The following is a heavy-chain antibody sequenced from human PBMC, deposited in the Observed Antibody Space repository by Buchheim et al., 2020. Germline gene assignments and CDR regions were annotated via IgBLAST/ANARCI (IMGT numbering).Heavy chain of an antibody. J-gene: IGHJ6*02. CDR1: GFTFSSYA. V-gene: IGHV3-30-3*01. Sequence: QVQLVESGGGVVQPGRSLRLSCAASGFTFSSYAMHWVRQAPGKGLEWVAVISYDGSNKYYADSVKGRFTISRDNSKNTLYLQMNSQGAEDTAVYYCASLYGMDVLGQGTT. CDR2: ISYDGSNK. CDR3: ASLYGMDV.